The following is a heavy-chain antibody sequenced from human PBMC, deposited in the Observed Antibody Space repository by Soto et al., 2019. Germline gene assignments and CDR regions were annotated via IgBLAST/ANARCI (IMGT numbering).Heavy chain of an antibody. CDR3: AKTGLTGYYATPNWFDP. J-gene: IGHJ5*02. V-gene: IGHV3-23*01. CDR1: GFTFSTYG. CDR2: ISGSGGST. Sequence: EVQLLESGGGLIQPGGSLRLSCAASGFTFSTYGMSWVRQAPGKGLEWVSSISGSGGSTFYADSVKGRFTISRDNSQNTLYLQMNSLRAEDAAVYYCAKTGLTGYYATPNWFDPWGQGTLVTVSS. D-gene: IGHD3-9*01.